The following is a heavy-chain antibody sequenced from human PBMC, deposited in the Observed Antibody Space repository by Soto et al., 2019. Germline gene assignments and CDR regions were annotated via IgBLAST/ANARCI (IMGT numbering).Heavy chain of an antibody. CDR2: ISAYNGNT. CDR3: PRGDSSGWSMYYFDY. D-gene: IGHD6-19*01. CDR1: GCTFTSYG. V-gene: IGHV1-18*01. J-gene: IGHJ4*02. Sequence: ASVKLSCKASGCTFTSYGISWARQAPGQGLEWMGWISAYNGNTNYAQKLQGRVTMTTDTSTSTAYMELRSLRSDDTAVYYCPRGDSSGWSMYYFDYWGQGTLVTVSS.